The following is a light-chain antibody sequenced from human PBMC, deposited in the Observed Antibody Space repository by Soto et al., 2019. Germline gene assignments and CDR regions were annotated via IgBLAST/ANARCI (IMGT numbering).Light chain of an antibody. J-gene: IGKJ1*01. CDR3: HQYGSSPLT. CDR2: GVS. V-gene: IGKV3-20*01. Sequence: EIVLTQSPGTLSFSPGEKATLSCRASQSVGDTFLSWYQQKPGLAPRLLIYGVSNRATGIPDMFSGSGSGIDFILTISRLEPEDFAVYYCHQYGSSPLTFGQGTKVDIK. CDR1: QSVGDTF.